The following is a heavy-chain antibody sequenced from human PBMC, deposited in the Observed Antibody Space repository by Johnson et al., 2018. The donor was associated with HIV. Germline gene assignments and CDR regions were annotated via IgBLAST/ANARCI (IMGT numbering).Heavy chain of an antibody. CDR3: AREEGSDILTRGDAFDI. CDR1: GFTFRNYA. Sequence: VQLVESGGGLVQPGGSLRLSCVTSGFTFRNYAMSWVRQAPKKGLEWVSIARGSGTSIDYADSVKGRFTISRDNSKNSLSLQMNSMRAEDTSLYYWAREEGSDILTRGDAFDIWGQGTMVIVSS. V-gene: IGHV3-23*04. CDR2: ARGSGTSI. D-gene: IGHD3-9*01. J-gene: IGHJ3*02.